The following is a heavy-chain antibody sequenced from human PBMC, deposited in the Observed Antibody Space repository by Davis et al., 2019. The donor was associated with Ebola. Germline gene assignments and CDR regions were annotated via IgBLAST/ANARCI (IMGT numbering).Heavy chain of an antibody. CDR2: ISYDGSYK. J-gene: IGHJ5*02. Sequence: GESLKISCAASGFTFSSFGMHWVRQAPGKGLEWVAVISYDGSYKYYADSVKGRFTISRDNSKNTLYLQMNSLRAEDTAVYYCSGLGASSGWYLPWGQGTLVTVSS. CDR3: SGLGASSGWYLP. D-gene: IGHD6-19*01. V-gene: IGHV3-30*03. CDR1: GFTFSSFG.